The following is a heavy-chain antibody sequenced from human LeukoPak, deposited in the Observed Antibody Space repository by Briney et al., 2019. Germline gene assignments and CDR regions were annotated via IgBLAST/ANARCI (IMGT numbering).Heavy chain of an antibody. J-gene: IGHJ6*04. CDR1: DGSFSGYY. CDR3: ARETGYSSGRKRRPHMDV. CDR2: INHSGST. Sequence: SETLSLTCAVYDGSFSGYYWSWIRQPPGKGLEWIGEINHSGSTNYNPSLKSRVTISVDTSKNQFSLKLSSVTAADTAVYYCARETGYSSGRKRRPHMDVWGKGTTVTVSS. V-gene: IGHV4-34*01. D-gene: IGHD6-19*01.